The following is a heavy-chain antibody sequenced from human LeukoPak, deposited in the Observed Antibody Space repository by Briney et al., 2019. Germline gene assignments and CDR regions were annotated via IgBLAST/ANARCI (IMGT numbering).Heavy chain of an antibody. V-gene: IGHV3-11*04. CDR2: ISSSGSTI. D-gene: IGHD1-26*01. Sequence: GSLRLSCAASGFTFSDYYMSWIRQAPGKGLEWVSYISSSGSTIHYADSVKGRFTISRDNAKNSLYLQMNSLRAEDTAMYYCARVRGSYCSDYWGQGTLVTVSS. CDR3: ARVRGSYCSDY. J-gene: IGHJ4*02. CDR1: GFTFSDYY.